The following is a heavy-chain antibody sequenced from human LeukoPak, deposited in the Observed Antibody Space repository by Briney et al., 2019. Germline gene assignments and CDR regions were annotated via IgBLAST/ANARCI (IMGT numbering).Heavy chain of an antibody. CDR2: IYHSGST. CDR3: ARDRGITMIVVPRGWFDP. D-gene: IGHD3-22*01. J-gene: IGHJ5*02. V-gene: IGHV4-4*02. Sequence: SETLSLTCAVSGGSISSSNGWSWVRQPPGKGLEWIGEIYHSGSTNYNPSLKSRVTISVDKSKNQFSLKLSSVTAADTALYYCARDRGITMIVVPRGWFDPWGQGTLVTVSS. CDR1: GGSISSSNG.